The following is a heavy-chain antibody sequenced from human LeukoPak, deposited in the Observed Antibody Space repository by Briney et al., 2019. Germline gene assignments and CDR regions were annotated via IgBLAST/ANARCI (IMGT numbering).Heavy chain of an antibody. V-gene: IGHV4-59*01. J-gene: IGHJ4*02. CDR1: GGSISSWY. Sequence: PSETLSLTCTVSGGSISSWYWNWIRQPPGKGLEWIGYIYSSGTTNYNPSLKSRVNISVDASKNQFSLKLVSVTAADTAIYYYARAAGLANSPAFDYWGQGTLVTVSS. CDR2: IYSSGTT. D-gene: IGHD1-1*01. CDR3: ARAAGLANSPAFDY.